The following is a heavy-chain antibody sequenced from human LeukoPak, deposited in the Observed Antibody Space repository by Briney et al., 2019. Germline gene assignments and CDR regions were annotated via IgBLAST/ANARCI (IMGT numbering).Heavy chain of an antibody. V-gene: IGHV3-48*01. J-gene: IGHJ5*02. CDR1: GFTFSIYS. D-gene: IGHD3-10*01. CDR3: ARSHYGSGSSNWFDP. Sequence: QTGGSLRLSCAASGFTFSIYSMNWVRQAPGKGLEWVSYISSSSSTIYYADSVKGRFTISRDNAKNSLYLQMNSLRAEDTAVYYCARSHYGSGSSNWFDPWGQGTLVTVSS. CDR2: ISSSSSTI.